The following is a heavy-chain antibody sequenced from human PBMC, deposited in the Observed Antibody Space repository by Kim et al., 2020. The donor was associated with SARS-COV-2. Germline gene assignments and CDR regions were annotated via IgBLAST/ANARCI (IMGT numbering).Heavy chain of an antibody. CDR3: ARGPGALTAAGIDY. Sequence: SETLSLTCAVYGGSFSGYYWSWIRQPPGKGLEWIGEINHSGSTNYNPSLKSRVTISVDTSKNQFSLKLSSVTAADTAVYYCARGPGALTAAGIDYWGQGTLVTVSS. D-gene: IGHD6-13*01. CDR2: INHSGST. V-gene: IGHV4-34*01. CDR1: GGSFSGYY. J-gene: IGHJ4*02.